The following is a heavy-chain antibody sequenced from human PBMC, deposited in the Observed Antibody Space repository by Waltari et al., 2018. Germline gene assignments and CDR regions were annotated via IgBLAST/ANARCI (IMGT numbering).Heavy chain of an antibody. CDR1: GYTLTALS. Sequence: QVQLVQSGAEVKKPGASVKVPCKVSGYTLTALSMHWVRQAPGKGPEWMGGFDPEDGETIYPQKFQGRVTMTEDTSTDTAYMELSSLRSEDTAVYYCATAQNYYDSSGPKLAWYFDYWGQGTLVTVSS. V-gene: IGHV1-24*01. CDR2: FDPEDGET. CDR3: ATAQNYYDSSGPKLAWYFDY. D-gene: IGHD3-22*01. J-gene: IGHJ4*02.